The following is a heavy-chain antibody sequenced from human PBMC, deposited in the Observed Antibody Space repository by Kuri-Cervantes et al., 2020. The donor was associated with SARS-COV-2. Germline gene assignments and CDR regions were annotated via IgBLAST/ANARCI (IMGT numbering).Heavy chain of an antibody. Sequence: GGSLRLSCAASGFTFSNYAMTWVRQAPGKGLEWVSAISGSTSSTYYADSVRGRSTISRDNSKDRLYLEMESLRSEDTAVYYCERGSQRCGTHGLMLDWGYGTLVTVSS. J-gene: IGHJ4*01. V-gene: IGHV3-23*01. CDR1: GFTFSNYA. CDR3: ERGSQRCGTHGLMLD. CDR2: ISGSTSST. D-gene: IGHD1-26*01.